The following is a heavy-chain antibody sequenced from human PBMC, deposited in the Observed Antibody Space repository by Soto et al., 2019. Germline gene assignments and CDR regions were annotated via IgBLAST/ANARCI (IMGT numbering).Heavy chain of an antibody. D-gene: IGHD1-7*01. V-gene: IGHV1-18*01. CDR1: GYTFTSYG. CDR2: ISAYNGNT. Sequence: ASVKVSCKASGYTFTSYGTSWVRQAPGQGLEWMGWISAYNGNTNYAQKLQGRVTMTTDTSTSTAYMELRSLRSDDTAVYYCARTGTILYYYYMDVWGKGTTVTVSS. J-gene: IGHJ6*03. CDR3: ARTGTILYYYYMDV.